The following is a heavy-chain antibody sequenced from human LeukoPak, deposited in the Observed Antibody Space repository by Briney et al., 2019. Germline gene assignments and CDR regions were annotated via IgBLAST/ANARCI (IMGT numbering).Heavy chain of an antibody. D-gene: IGHD5-12*01. CDR1: GYTSGYTFSSNT. CDR2: ISAYNDNT. J-gene: IGHJ6*03. Sequence: ASVKVSCKASGYTSGYTFSSNTISWVRQAPGQGLEWMGWISAYNDNTNYAQKLQGRVTMTTDTSTSTAYMELRSLRSDDTAVYYCARGSLGGGWLRAYYYYYMDVWGKGTTVTISS. CDR3: ARGSLGGGWLRAYYYYYMDV. V-gene: IGHV1-18*01.